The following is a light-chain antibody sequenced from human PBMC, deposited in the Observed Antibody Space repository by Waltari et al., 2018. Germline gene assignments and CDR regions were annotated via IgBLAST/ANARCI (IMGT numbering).Light chain of an antibody. CDR1: GSDVGGYNY. CDR3: GSYSGTTTYV. V-gene: IGLV2-14*03. CDR2: DVS. J-gene: IGLJ1*01. Sequence: QSALAQPASVSGSPGQSVTISCTGTGSDVGGYNYVSWYQQHPGKVPKIIIYDVSVRPSVIPSRFSGSKSGNTASLTISGLQAEDEADYYCGSYSGTTTYVFGTGTYVTVL.